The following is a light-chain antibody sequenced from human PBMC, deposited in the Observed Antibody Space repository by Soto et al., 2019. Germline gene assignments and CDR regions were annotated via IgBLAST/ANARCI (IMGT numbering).Light chain of an antibody. CDR2: EVS. Sequence: QSVLTQPASVSGSPGQSITISCTGTRNDIGSYNYVSWYQQHPGKAPQLMIFEVSYRPSGVSIRFSGSKSGNTASLTISGLQAEDEAHYYCSSYTSSSTYVIFGGGTKVTVL. V-gene: IGLV2-14*01. J-gene: IGLJ2*01. CDR1: RNDIGSYNY. CDR3: SSYTSSSTYVI.